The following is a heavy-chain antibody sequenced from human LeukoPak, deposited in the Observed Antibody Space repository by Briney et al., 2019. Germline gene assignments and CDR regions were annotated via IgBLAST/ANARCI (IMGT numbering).Heavy chain of an antibody. V-gene: IGHV3-7*01. Sequence: GGTLRLSCAAAGFNFRKHWMSWVRQAIGKGLECVAKIKEDGSEKHYVDSVKGRFTISRDNAKSSLYLQMDNLRAEDTAVYYCARDYTGGWNDYWGQGTLVTVSS. D-gene: IGHD7-27*01. CDR3: ARDYTGGWNDY. J-gene: IGHJ4*02. CDR2: IKEDGSEK. CDR1: GFNFRKHW.